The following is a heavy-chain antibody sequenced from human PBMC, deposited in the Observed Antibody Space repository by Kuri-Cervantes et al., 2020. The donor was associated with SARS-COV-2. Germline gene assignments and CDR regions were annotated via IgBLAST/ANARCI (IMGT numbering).Heavy chain of an antibody. Sequence: GGSLRLSCKGSGDSFTSYWIGWVRQMPGKGLEWMGIIYPGDSDTRYSPSFQGQVTISADKSISTAYLQWSSLKASDAAMYYCARVRGVVPAAMADYWGQGTLVTVSS. V-gene: IGHV5-51*01. D-gene: IGHD2-2*01. CDR2: IYPGDSDT. J-gene: IGHJ4*02. CDR1: GDSFTSYW. CDR3: ARVRGVVPAAMADY.